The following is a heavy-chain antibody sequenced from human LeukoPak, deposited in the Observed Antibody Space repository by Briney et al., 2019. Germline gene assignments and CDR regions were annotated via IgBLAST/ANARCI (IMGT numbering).Heavy chain of an antibody. D-gene: IGHD6-19*01. CDR3: ARASGIYGSGWYFDY. V-gene: IGHV3-23*01. CDR2: INGGGYNT. J-gene: IGHJ4*02. Sequence: GRSLRLSCAASGFTFSSYGMHWVRQAPGKGLEWVSTINGGGYNTYYADSVKGRFTISRDNSKNTLSLQVNTLRAEDTAVYYCARASGIYGSGWYFDYWGQGTLVTVSS. CDR1: GFTFSSYG.